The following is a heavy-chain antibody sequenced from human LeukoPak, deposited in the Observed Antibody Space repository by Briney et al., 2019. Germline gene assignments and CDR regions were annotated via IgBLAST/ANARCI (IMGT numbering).Heavy chain of an antibody. Sequence: PGGSLRLSCAASGFTFSSYGMHWVRQAPGKGLDWVAFIHHDGSNKYYADSVRGRFTISRDNSKNTLYLQMNSLRAEDTAVYYCARTPPVGATDYYYYYMDVWGKGTTVTVSS. V-gene: IGHV3-30*02. D-gene: IGHD1-26*01. CDR2: IHHDGSNK. CDR1: GFTFSSYG. CDR3: ARTPPVGATDYYYYYMDV. J-gene: IGHJ6*03.